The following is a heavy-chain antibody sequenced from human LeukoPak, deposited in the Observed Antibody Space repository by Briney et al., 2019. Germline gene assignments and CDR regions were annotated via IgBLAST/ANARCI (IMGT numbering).Heavy chain of an antibody. CDR1: GGSISSYY. J-gene: IGHJ4*02. CDR2: IYGSRRT. V-gene: IGHV4-4*07. CDR3: ARASDYYDVSGYVYFDY. Sequence: SETLSLTCTVSGGSISSYYWSWIRQPAGKGLEWIGRIYGSRRTNYNPSLKSRVTISVDTSKNQFSLELSSVTAADTAVYYCARASDYYDVSGYVYFDYWGQGTLVTVSS. D-gene: IGHD3-22*01.